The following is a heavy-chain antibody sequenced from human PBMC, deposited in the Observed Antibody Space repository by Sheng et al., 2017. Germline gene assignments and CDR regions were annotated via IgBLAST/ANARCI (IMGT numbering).Heavy chain of an antibody. CDR1: GFTFSSYG. Sequence: QVQLVESGGGVVQPGRSLRLSCAVSGFTFSSYGMHWVRQAPGKGLEWVALISYDGSNKYYADSVKGRFTISRDNSKNTLYLQMNSLRAEETAVYYCAKGVGATRSGAMDVWGQGTTVTVSS. CDR3: AKGVGATRSGAMDV. V-gene: IGHV3-30*18. CDR2: ISYDGSNK. J-gene: IGHJ6*02. D-gene: IGHD1-26*01.